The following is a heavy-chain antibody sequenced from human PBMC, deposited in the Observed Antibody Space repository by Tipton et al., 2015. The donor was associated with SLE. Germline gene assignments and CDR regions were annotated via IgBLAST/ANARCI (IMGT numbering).Heavy chain of an antibody. D-gene: IGHD3-16*01. J-gene: IGHJ4*02. CDR2: ISGSGGST. Sequence: AISGSGGSTYYADSVKGRFTISRDNSKNTLYLQMNSLRAEDTAVYYCAKALWGSQGHFDYWGQGTLVTVSS. V-gene: IGHV3-23*01. CDR3: AKALWGSQGHFDY.